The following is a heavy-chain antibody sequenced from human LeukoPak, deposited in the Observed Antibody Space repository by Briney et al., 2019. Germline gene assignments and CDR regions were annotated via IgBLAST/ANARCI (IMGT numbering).Heavy chain of an antibody. J-gene: IGHJ3*02. CDR3: AEDDYFRGNGAFDI. CDR1: GFTFSSYW. CDR2: IKQDGSEK. Sequence: GGSLRLSCAASGFTFSSYWMSWVRQAPGKGLEWVANIKQDGSEKYYVDSVKGRFTISRDNAKNSLYLQMNSLRAEDTAVYYCAEDDYFRGNGAFDILGQGEMVNVSS. D-gene: IGHD3-16*01. V-gene: IGHV3-7*01.